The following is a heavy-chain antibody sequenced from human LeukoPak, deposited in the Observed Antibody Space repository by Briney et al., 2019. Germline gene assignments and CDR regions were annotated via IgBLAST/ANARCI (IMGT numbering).Heavy chain of an antibody. CDR1: GGSISSALYH. V-gene: IGHV4-39*07. D-gene: IGHD3-22*01. CDR2: VYYTGST. J-gene: IGHJ4*02. CDR3: ARRAADISGSPLGF. Sequence: PSETLSLTCTVSGGSISSALYHWGWIRQPPGKNLEWLGSVYYTGSTHNNPSLKSRVTISVDTSKNQFSLNLSSVTAADTAVYYCARRAADISGSPLGFWGQGTLVTVSS.